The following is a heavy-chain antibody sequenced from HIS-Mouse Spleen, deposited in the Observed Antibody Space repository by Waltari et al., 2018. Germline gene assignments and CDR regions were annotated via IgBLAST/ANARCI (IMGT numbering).Heavy chain of an antibody. Sequence: QVQLVQSGAEVKKPGASVKVSCKVSGYTLTELSMHWVRQAPGKGLEWMGGFDPEDGETSYDKNVQGRVTITDDTSTDTAYMELSSLRSEDTAVYYCATDLQLGGGYYFDYWGQGTLVTVSS. CDR1: GYTLTELS. CDR2: FDPEDGET. V-gene: IGHV1-24*01. J-gene: IGHJ4*02. D-gene: IGHD3-10*01. CDR3: ATDLQLGGGYYFDY.